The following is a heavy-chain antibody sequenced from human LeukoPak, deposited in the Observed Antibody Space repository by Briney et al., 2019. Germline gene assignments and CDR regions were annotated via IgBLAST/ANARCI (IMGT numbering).Heavy chain of an antibody. CDR1: GGSISSDNW. J-gene: IGHJ4*02. CDR2: IYRSGST. D-gene: IGHD6-13*01. CDR3: ARVGYSSSRPDY. V-gene: IGHV4-4*02. Sequence: KTSETLSLTCGVSGGSISSDNWWSWVRQPPGKGLEWIGEIYRSGSTNYNPSLKSRVTISVDKSKNQFSLRLTSVTAADTAVYYCARVGYSSSRPDYWGQGTLVTASS.